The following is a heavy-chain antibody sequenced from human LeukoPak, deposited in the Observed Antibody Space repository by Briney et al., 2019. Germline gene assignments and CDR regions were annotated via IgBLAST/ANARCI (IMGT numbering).Heavy chain of an antibody. V-gene: IGHV4-39*01. CDR2: IYYRGST. CDR3: ARHGGSGYSSFDY. Sequence: PSETLSLTCTVSGGSISSSSYYWGWIRQPPGKGLESIGSIYYRGSTYYNPSLKSRVTISVDTSKNQFSLKLNSMTAADTAVFYCARHGGSGYSSFDYWGQGTLVTVSS. D-gene: IGHD5-18*01. J-gene: IGHJ4*02. CDR1: GGSISSSSYY.